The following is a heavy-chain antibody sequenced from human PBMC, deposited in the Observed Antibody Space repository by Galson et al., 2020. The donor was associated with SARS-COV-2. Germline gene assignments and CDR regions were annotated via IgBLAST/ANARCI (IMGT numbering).Heavy chain of an antibody. V-gene: IGHV1-69*13. CDR2: IIPIFGTA. J-gene: IGHJ6*02. CDR3: ARKGSGSHLHYYYYGMDV. CDR1: GGTFSSYA. Sequence: SVKVSCKASGGTFSSYAISWVRQAPGQGLEWMGGIIPIFGTANYAQKFQGRVTITADESTSTAYMELSSLRSEDTAVYYCARKGSGSHLHYYYYGMDVWGQGTTVTVSS. D-gene: IGHD1-26*01.